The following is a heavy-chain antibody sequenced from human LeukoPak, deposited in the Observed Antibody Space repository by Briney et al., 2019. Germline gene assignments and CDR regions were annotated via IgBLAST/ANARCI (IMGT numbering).Heavy chain of an antibody. CDR1: GFAFSSYG. J-gene: IGHJ4*02. CDR2: IRYDGSDK. D-gene: IGHD6-25*01. CDR3: ARALGSTGGFDY. V-gene: IGHV3-30*02. Sequence: SGGSLRLSCAASGFAFSSYGMHWVRQAPGKGLEWVAFIRYDGSDKYYADSVKGRFTISRENSKKTVDLQMNSLRVEDTAVYYCARALGSTGGFDYWGQGTLVTVSS.